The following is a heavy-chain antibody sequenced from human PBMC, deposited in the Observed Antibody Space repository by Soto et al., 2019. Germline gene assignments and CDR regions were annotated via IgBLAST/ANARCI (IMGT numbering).Heavy chain of an antibody. J-gene: IGHJ4*02. CDR3: PRRGYKYGHTFDY. Sequence: QVQLVQSGAEVKKPGASVKVSCKASGYTFTSYDINWVRQATGQGLEWMGWMNPNSGNTGYAQKFQGRDTMTRDTSISTAYMELSTLRSEDTAVYYCPRRGYKYGHTFDYWGQGTLVTVSS. D-gene: IGHD5-18*01. CDR1: GYTFTSYD. CDR2: MNPNSGNT. V-gene: IGHV1-8*01.